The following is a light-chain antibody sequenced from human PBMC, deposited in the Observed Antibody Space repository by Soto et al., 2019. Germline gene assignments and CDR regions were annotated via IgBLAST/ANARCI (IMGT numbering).Light chain of an antibody. V-gene: IGLV1-40*01. CDR2: GNS. J-gene: IGLJ2*01. Sequence: QSVLTQPPSVSGAPGQRVTISCTGSSSSIGAGYDVHWYQQLPGTAPKLLIYGNSNRPSGVPDRFSGSKSGTSASLAITGLQAEDEADYYCQSYDSSLSGPVVFGGGTQLTVL. CDR1: SSSIGAGYD. CDR3: QSYDSSLSGPVV.